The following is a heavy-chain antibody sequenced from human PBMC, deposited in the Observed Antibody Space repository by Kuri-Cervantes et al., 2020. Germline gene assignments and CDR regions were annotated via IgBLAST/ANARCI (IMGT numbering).Heavy chain of an antibody. D-gene: IGHD3-22*01. CDR2: IYHSGST. Sequence: SETLSLTCAVSGYSISSGYYWGWIRQPPGKGLEWIGSIYHSGSTYYNPSLKSRVTISVDTSKNQFSLKLSSVTAADTAVYYCARGGYDSSGYPYYLDYWGQGTLVTVSS. CDR1: GYSISSGYY. J-gene: IGHJ4*02. V-gene: IGHV4-38-2*01. CDR3: ARGGYDSSGYPYYLDY.